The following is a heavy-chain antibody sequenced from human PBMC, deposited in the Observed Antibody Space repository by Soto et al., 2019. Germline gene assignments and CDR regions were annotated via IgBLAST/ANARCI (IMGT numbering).Heavy chain of an antibody. Sequence: GGSLRLSCAASGFTFSSYAMHWVRQAPGKGLEWVSLISYDGTNKFYADSVKGRFTISRDNSKSTLYLQVDSLRPEDAAVYYGARDPKTYGGQHWAFNYFDAWGQGTLVTLYS. J-gene: IGHJ5*02. V-gene: IGHV3-30-3*01. CDR1: GFTFSSYA. CDR2: ISYDGTNK. CDR3: ARDPKTYGGQHWAFNYFDA. D-gene: IGHD4-17*01.